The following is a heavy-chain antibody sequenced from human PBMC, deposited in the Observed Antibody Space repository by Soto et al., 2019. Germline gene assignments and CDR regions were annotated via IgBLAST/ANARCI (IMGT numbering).Heavy chain of an antibody. V-gene: IGHV3-74*01. J-gene: IGHJ4*02. CDR2: INSDGSST. Sequence: GGSLRLSCAASGFTFSSYWMHWVRQAPGKGLVWVSRINSDGSSTSYADSVKGRFTISRDNAKNTLYLQMNSLRAEDTAVYYCARPSGSSWDPYDYWGQGTLVTVSS. CDR3: ARPSGSSWDPYDY. CDR1: GFTFSSYW. D-gene: IGHD6-13*01.